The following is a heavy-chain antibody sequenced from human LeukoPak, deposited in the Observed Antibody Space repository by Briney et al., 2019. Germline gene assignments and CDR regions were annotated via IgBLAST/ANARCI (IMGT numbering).Heavy chain of an antibody. D-gene: IGHD4-17*01. CDR1: GFTVSSNY. CDR3: ARSYGALDI. Sequence: GGSRRLSCAASGFTVSSNYMSWVRQAPGKGLEWVTFIRDDGSNKDYADSVKGRFTISRDNSKNMLYVQMNSLRAEDTAVYYCARSYGALDIWGQGTMVTVSS. V-gene: IGHV3-30*02. J-gene: IGHJ3*02. CDR2: IRDDGSNK.